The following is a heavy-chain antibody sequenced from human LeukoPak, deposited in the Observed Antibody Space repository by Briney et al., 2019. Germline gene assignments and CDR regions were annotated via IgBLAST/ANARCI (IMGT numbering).Heavy chain of an antibody. CDR1: GFSFSSYW. J-gene: IGHJ4*02. CDR3: ANQAYSQFDY. Sequence: GGSLRLSCVASGFSFSSYWMSWVRQAPGRGLELVANISPDGSGKYCVDSVKGRFPISRDNAQRCLYLQMNSPIAEDTAVYHCANQAYSQFDYWGQGTLVTLPS. V-gene: IGHV3-7*01. D-gene: IGHD4-11*01. CDR2: ISPDGSGK.